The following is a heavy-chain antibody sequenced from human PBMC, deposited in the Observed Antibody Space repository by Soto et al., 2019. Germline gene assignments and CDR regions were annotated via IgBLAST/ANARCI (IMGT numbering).Heavy chain of an antibody. J-gene: IGHJ6*02. V-gene: IGHV4-31*03. CDR2: IYYSGST. Sequence: QVQLQESGPGLVKPSQTLSLTCTVSGGSISSGGYYWSWIRQHPGKGLEWIGYIYYSGSTYYIPSHNSRVTLSGDTSKNQFSMKLSSVTVADTAVYYWARAHVSGMAVWGQGTTVTVSS. CDR3: ARAHVSGMAV. CDR1: GGSISSGGYY.